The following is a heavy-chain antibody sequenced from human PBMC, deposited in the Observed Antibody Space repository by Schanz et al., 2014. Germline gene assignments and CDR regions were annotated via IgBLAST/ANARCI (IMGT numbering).Heavy chain of an antibody. CDR2: IYINSGST. J-gene: IGHJ3*01. D-gene: IGHD5-12*01. CDR1: GFSVSTNY. V-gene: IGHV3-53*01. Sequence: EVQLVESGGGLIQPGGSLRLSCAVSGFSVSTNYMSWVRQAPGKGLEWVSSIYINSGSTNYADSVKGRFIISRDSSKNTLFLQMNSLRAEDTAVYFCARDEGRDGYNLAFDVWGQGILVTVSS. CDR3: ARDEGRDGYNLAFDV.